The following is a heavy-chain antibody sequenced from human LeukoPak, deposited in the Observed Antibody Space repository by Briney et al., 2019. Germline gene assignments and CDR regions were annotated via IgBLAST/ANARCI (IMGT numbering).Heavy chain of an antibody. CDR3: ATGGIIAAAHNWFDP. J-gene: IGHJ5*02. CDR1: GGTFSSYA. CDR2: IIPIFGSA. D-gene: IGHD6-13*01. Sequence: ASVKVSCKASGGTFSSYAISWVRQAPGQGLEWMGGIIPIFGSANYAQRFQGRVTITADESTSTAYMELSSLRSEDTAVYYCATGGIIAAAHNWFDPWGQGTLVTVSS. V-gene: IGHV1-69*13.